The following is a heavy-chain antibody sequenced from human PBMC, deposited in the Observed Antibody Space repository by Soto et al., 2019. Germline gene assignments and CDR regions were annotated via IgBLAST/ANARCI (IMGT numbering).Heavy chain of an antibody. V-gene: IGHV3-33*01. J-gene: IGHJ4*02. CDR3: AIDTAYYYGSGTFDY. Sequence: VGYLVLSGAXSGLTFSSYGMHWVRQAPGKGLEWVAVIWYDGSNKYYADSVKGRFTISRDNSKNTLYLQMNSLRAEDTAVYYCAIDTAYYYGSGTFDYWGQGTLVTVSS. D-gene: IGHD3-10*01. CDR2: IWYDGSNK. CDR1: GLTFSSYG.